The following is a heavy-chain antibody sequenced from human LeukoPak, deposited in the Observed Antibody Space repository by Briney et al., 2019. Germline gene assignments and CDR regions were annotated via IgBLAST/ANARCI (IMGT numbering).Heavy chain of an antibody. V-gene: IGHV4-59*02. CDR3: ARIHRYCSGGACYVLDN. CDR2: VYYSGST. J-gene: IGHJ4*02. CDR1: GGSVSGYY. Sequence: SETLALTCVVSGGSVSGYYWGWIRQPPGRGLEWIGYVYYSGSTNYNPSFKSRITISVDTSRNQFSLQLSSVTAADTAVYYCARIHRYCSGGACYVLDNWGQGTLVAVSS. D-gene: IGHD2-15*01.